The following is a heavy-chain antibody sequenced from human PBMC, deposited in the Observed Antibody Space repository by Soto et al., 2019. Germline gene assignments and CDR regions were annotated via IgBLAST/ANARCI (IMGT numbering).Heavy chain of an antibody. V-gene: IGHV3-48*03. D-gene: IGHD6-19*01. CDR3: ARGGYSSGHLYYYYGMDV. J-gene: IGHJ6*02. CDR1: GFTFSSYE. CDR2: ITSGSTI. Sequence: PGGSLRLSCAASGFTFSSYEVNWVRQAPGKGLEWISCITSGSTIYYADSVKGRFTISRDNAKNSLYLQISSLRVEDTAVYYCARGGYSSGHLYYYYGMDVWGQGTTVTFSS.